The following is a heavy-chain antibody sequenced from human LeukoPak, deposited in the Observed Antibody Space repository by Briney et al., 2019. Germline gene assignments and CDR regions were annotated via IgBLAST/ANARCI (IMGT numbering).Heavy chain of an antibody. CDR3: ARDLVDTAMAGLVGYMDV. D-gene: IGHD5-18*01. J-gene: IGHJ6*03. V-gene: IGHV1-69*13. Sequence: ASVKVSCKASGGTFSSYAISWVRQAPGQGLEWMGGIIPIFGTANYAQKFQGRVTITADESTSTAYMELSSLRSEDTAVYYCARDLVDTAMAGLVGYMDVWGKGTTVTVSS. CDR1: GGTFSSYA. CDR2: IIPIFGTA.